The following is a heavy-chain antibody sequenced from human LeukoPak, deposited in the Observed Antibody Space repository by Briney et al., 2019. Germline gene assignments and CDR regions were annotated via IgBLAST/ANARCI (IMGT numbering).Heavy chain of an antibody. CDR1: GFTFRDYY. Sequence: GGSLRLSCVASGFTFRDYYMGWIRQAPGKGLEWISYISGSGFTTYYADSVKGRFTISRDNAKNSLYLQMSSLRPEDTGIYYCARDAPSKTMVRRFDYWGQGTLATVSS. CDR3: ARDAPSKTMVRRFDY. V-gene: IGHV3-11*01. CDR2: ISGSGFTT. D-gene: IGHD3-10*01. J-gene: IGHJ4*02.